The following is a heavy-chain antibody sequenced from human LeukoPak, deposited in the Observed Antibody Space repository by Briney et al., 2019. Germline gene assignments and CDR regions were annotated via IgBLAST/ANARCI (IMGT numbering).Heavy chain of an antibody. CDR2: INVEGTRT. J-gene: IGHJ5*02. D-gene: IGHD3-3*01. CDR3: VRSMSGRNDL. V-gene: IGHV3-74*01. Sequence: RPGGSLRLSCAASGFTFSTYSMNWVRQAPGKGLVWVSRINVEGTRTDYADSVRGRFTISRDNAKNTLYLQMNGLTAEDTAIYYCVRSMSGRNDLWGQGTLVSVSA. CDR1: GFTFSTYS.